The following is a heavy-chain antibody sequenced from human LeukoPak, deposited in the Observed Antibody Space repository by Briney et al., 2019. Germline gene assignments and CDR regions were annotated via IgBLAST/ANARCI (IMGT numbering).Heavy chain of an antibody. Sequence: SETLSLTCAVYGGSFSGYYWSWIRQPPGKGLERIGEINHSGSTNYNPSLKSRVTISVDTSKNQFSLKLSSVTAADTAVYYCARWGDIVVVVAAAGRWFDPWGQGTLVTVSS. CDR2: INHSGST. CDR1: GGSFSGYY. CDR3: ARWGDIVVVVAAAGRWFDP. V-gene: IGHV4-34*01. D-gene: IGHD2-15*01. J-gene: IGHJ5*02.